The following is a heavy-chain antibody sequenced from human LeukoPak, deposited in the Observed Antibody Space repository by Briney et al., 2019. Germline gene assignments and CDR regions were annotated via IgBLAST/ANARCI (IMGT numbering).Heavy chain of an antibody. CDR1: GGSFSGYY. D-gene: IGHD3-3*01. J-gene: IGHJ5*02. Sequence: SETLSLTCAVYGGSFSGYYWSWIRQPPGKGLEWIGEINHSGSTNYNPSLKSRVTISVDTSKNQFSLKLSSVTAADTAVYYCARGHTTVLRFLEWLSWGWFDPWGQGTLVTVSP. V-gene: IGHV4-34*01. CDR2: INHSGST. CDR3: ARGHTTVLRFLEWLSWGWFDP.